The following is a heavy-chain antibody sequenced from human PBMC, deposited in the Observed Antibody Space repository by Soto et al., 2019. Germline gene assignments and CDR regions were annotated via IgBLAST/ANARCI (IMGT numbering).Heavy chain of an antibody. J-gene: IGHJ4*02. D-gene: IGHD1-26*01. CDR2: IIPILGIA. V-gene: IGHV1-69*02. Sequence: QVQLVQSGAEVKKPGSSVKVSCKASGGTFSSYTISWVRQAPGQGLEWMGRIIPILGIANYAQKFQGRVTMTADKSTSTAYMELSSLRSEDTAVYYCAREASGSYQERFDYWGQGTLVTVSS. CDR1: GGTFSSYT. CDR3: AREASGSYQERFDY.